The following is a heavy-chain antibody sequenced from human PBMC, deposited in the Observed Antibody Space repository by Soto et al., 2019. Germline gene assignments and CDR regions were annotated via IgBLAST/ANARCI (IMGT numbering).Heavy chain of an antibody. CDR1: GGSISSGGYS. D-gene: IGHD4-17*01. Sequence: PSETLSLTCAVSGGSISSGGYSWSWIRQPPGKGLESIGYIYLSGSTYYNPSLKSRVTISVDRSKNQFSLKLSSVTAADTAVYYCARGMTTVTTFDYWGQGTLVTVS. V-gene: IGHV4-30-2*01. CDR2: IYLSGST. CDR3: ARGMTTVTTFDY. J-gene: IGHJ4*02.